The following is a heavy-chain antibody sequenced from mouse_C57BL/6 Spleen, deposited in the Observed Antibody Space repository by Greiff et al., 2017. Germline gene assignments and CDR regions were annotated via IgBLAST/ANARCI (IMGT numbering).Heavy chain of an antibody. D-gene: IGHD2-4*01. CDR1: GYSITSGYY. CDR3: AREEGYDYSFAY. CDR2: ISYDGSN. J-gene: IGHJ3*01. Sequence: ESGPGLVKPSQSLSLTCSVTGYSITSGYYWNWIRQFPGNKLEWMGYISYDGSNNYNPSLKNRISITRDTSKNQFFLKLNSVTTEDTATYYCAREEGYDYSFAYWGQGTLVTVSA. V-gene: IGHV3-6*01.